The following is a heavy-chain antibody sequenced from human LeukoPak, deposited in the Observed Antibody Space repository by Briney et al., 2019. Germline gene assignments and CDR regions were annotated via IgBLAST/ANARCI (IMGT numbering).Heavy chain of an antibody. CDR2: IYTSGTT. CDR1: GGSISSFY. D-gene: IGHD5-24*01. V-gene: IGHV4-4*09. CDR3: ARGTTRGNIEMATINGFDY. Sequence: SETLSLTCNVSGGSISSFYLSWIRQPPGKGLEWIGYIYTSGTTKYNPSLKSRLTMSVDTSNSQFLLKLSSVTAADTAVYYCARGTTRGNIEMATINGFDYWGQGTLVTVSS. J-gene: IGHJ4*02.